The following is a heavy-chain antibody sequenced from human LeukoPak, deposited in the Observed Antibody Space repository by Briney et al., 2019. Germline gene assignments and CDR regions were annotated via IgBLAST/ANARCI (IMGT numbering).Heavy chain of an antibody. CDR2: IKQDGSEK. Sequence: GGSLRLSCAAPGFTFSSYWMSWVRQAPGKGLEWVANIKQDGSEKYYVDSVKGRITISRDNAKNSLYLQMNSLRAEDTAVYYCARGSGWYGGDYWGQGTLVTVSS. V-gene: IGHV3-7*01. CDR3: ARGSGWYGGDY. D-gene: IGHD6-19*01. CDR1: GFTFSSYW. J-gene: IGHJ4*02.